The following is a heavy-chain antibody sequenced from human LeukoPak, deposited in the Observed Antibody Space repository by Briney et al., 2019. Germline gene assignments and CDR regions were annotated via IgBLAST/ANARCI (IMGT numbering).Heavy chain of an antibody. V-gene: IGHV4-59*01. Sequence: SETLSLTCTVSDDSISDYYRGWIRQPPGKGLEWIGYFYNSGRSTYNPSIKSRVTISVDTSKNQFSLKLSSVTAADTAVYYCARAVGITIFGVVSTGWFDPWGQGTLVTVSS. CDR2: FYNSGRS. CDR1: DDSISDYY. D-gene: IGHD3-3*01. CDR3: ARAVGITIFGVVSTGWFDP. J-gene: IGHJ5*02.